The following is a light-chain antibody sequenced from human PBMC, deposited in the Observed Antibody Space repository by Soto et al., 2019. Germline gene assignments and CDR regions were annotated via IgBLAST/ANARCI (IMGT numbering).Light chain of an antibody. CDR1: QVVSSD. Sequence: DIVMSQSPATLPVSPGERATLSCRATQVVSSDLGWYQQKPGQAPKRLIYAASTWHTGVPARFSGSGSGTEFTLTISSLQSEDVAVYYCLQFNNWPRTFGQGTKVDIK. CDR3: LQFNNWPRT. CDR2: AAS. V-gene: IGKV3D-15*01. J-gene: IGKJ1*01.